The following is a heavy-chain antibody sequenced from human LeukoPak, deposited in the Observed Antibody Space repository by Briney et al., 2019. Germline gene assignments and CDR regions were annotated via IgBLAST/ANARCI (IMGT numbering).Heavy chain of an antibody. J-gene: IGHJ4*02. Sequence: VASVKVSCKASGYTFTGYYMHWVRQAPGQRLEWMGWINAGNGDTKYSQKFQGRVTITRDTSASTAYMELSSLRPEDTAMYYCAREDGPIEYWGQGTLVTVSS. CDR3: AREDGPIEY. CDR1: GYTFTGYY. V-gene: IGHV1-3*01. CDR2: INAGNGDT. D-gene: IGHD5-24*01.